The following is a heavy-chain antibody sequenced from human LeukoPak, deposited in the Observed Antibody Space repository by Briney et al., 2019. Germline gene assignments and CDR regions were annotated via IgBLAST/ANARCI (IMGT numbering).Heavy chain of an antibody. CDR3: ARESSSPSFDY. CDR2: IYHSGST. J-gene: IGHJ4*02. CDR1: GDSISRDDY. Sequence: PSETLSLTCTVSGDSISRDDYWGWIRQPPGKGLEWIGSIYHSGSTYYNPSLKSRVTISVDTSKNQFSLKLSSVTAADTAMYYCARESSSPSFDYWGQGTLVTVSS. D-gene: IGHD6-6*01. V-gene: IGHV4-38-2*02.